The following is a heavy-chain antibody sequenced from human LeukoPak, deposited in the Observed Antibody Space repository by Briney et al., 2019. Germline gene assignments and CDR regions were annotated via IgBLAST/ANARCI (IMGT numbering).Heavy chain of an antibody. V-gene: IGHV3-49*04. CDR3: TRVGSSSSFDY. D-gene: IGHD6-6*01. CDR2: IRSKAYGGTT. Sequence: PGGSLRLSCTASGFTFGDYAMSWGRQAPGKGLEWVGFIRSKAYGGTTEYAPSVRGRFTISRDDSKSIAYLQRNSLKTEDTAVYYCTRVGSSSSFDYWGQGTLVTVSS. J-gene: IGHJ4*02. CDR1: GFTFGDYA.